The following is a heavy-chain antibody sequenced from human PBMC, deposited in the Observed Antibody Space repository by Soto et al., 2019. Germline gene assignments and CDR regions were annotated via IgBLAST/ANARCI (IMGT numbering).Heavy chain of an antibody. CDR1: GFVFSNYA. V-gene: IGHV3-23*01. CDR3: AKDLSRGDGYEDPDY. Sequence: EVQLLESGGGLVQPGGSLRLSCAASGFVFSNYAMFWFRQAPGRGLEWVSTIYAAGGSKYYAGSVKGRFTVSRDNSRDTLFLQMDSLRVEDTAIYFCAKDLSRGDGYEDPDYWGQGTLVTVSS. D-gene: IGHD5-12*01. CDR2: IYAAGGSK. J-gene: IGHJ4*02.